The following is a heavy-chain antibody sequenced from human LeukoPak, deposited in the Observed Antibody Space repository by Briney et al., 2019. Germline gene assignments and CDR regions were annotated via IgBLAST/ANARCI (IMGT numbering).Heavy chain of an antibody. CDR3: ARDGIVGAPNNWFDP. Sequence: GASVKVSCKASGYTFTSYGISWVRQAPGQGLEWMGWISAYNGNTNYAQKLQGRVTMTTDTSTSTAYMELRSLRSDDTAAYYCARDGIVGAPNNWFDPWGQGTLVTVSS. D-gene: IGHD1-26*01. CDR2: ISAYNGNT. J-gene: IGHJ5*02. CDR1: GYTFTSYG. V-gene: IGHV1-18*01.